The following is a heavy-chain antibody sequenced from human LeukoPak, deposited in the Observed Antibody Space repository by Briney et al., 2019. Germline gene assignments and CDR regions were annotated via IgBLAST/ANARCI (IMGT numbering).Heavy chain of an antibody. CDR2: IYYSGST. CDR1: GGSISSYY. J-gene: IGHJ6*02. CDR3: ARRVRYPYYYGMDV. Sequence: SETLSLTCTVSGGSISSYYWSWIRQPPGKGLEWIGYIYYSGSTNYNPSLKSQVTISVDTSKNQFSLKLSSVTAADTAVYYCARRVRYPYYYGMDVWGQGTTVTVSS. V-gene: IGHV4-59*08. D-gene: IGHD3-9*01.